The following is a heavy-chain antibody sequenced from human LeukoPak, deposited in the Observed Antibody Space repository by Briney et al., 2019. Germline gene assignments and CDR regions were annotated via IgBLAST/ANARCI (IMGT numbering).Heavy chain of an antibody. Sequence: SDTLSLTCTVSGGSISSYYWSWIRQPPGKGLEWIGYIYYSGNTNYNPSLKSRVTISVDTSKNQFSLKLSSVTAADTAVYYCARHMGLGYSYGYPYFDYWGQGTLVTVSS. J-gene: IGHJ4*02. CDR3: ARHMGLGYSYGYPYFDY. V-gene: IGHV4-59*08. CDR2: IYYSGNT. CDR1: GGSISSYY. D-gene: IGHD5-18*01.